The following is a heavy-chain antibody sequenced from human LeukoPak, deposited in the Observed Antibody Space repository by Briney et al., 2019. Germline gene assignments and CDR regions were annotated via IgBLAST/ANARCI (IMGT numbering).Heavy chain of an antibody. D-gene: IGHD3-10*01. V-gene: IGHV1-46*01. J-gene: IGHJ4*02. CDR2: INPSGGST. Sequence: ASVKVSCKASGYTFTNYYIHWVRQAPGQGVEWIGIINPSGGSTNYAQKFQDRVTMTRDTSTSTVYLELTSLKSEDTAVYCCARDLSAFGEYEPANQSDYWGQGTLVLVSS. CDR3: ARDLSAFGEYEPANQSDY. CDR1: GYTFTNYY.